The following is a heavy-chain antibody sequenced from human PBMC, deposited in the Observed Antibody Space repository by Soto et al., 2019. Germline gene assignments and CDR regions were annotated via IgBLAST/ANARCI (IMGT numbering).Heavy chain of an antibody. D-gene: IGHD2-8*01. Sequence: SETLSLTCTVSGGSISSYYWSWIRQPPGKGLEWIGYIYYSGSTNYNPSLKSRVTISVDTSKNQFSLKLSSVTAADTAVYYCARGMVYANNWFDPWGQGTLVTVSS. V-gene: IGHV4-59*01. J-gene: IGHJ5*02. CDR3: ARGMVYANNWFDP. CDR1: GGSISSYY. CDR2: IYYSGST.